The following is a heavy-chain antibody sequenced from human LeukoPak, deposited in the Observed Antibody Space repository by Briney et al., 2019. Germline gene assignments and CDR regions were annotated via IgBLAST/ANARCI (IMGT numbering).Heavy chain of an antibody. D-gene: IGHD3-22*01. V-gene: IGHV3-9*03. J-gene: IGHJ6*03. Sequence: PGRSLRLSCAASGFTFDDYAMHWVRQAPGKGLEWVSGISWNSGSIGYADSVKGRFTISRDNAKNSLYLQMNSLRAEDMALYYCAKDGRGGLYYYMDVWGKGTTVTVSS. CDR3: AKDGRGGLYYYMDV. CDR1: GFTFDDYA. CDR2: ISWNSGSI.